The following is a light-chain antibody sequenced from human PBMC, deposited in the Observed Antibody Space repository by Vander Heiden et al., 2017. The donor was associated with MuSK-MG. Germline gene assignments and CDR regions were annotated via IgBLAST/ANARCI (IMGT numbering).Light chain of an antibody. CDR3: EQYNSNHLI. V-gene: IGKV1-5*01. J-gene: IGKJ4*01. CDR1: QSISSW. CDR2: EAF. Sequence: DIQMTQSPSTLSASVGDRVTITCRASQSISSWLAWYQQKPGKAPKRQIQEAFSYESGVRSSCSRSGFGRGVTRTDSSLQPDGFATYYVEQYNSNHLIFGGGTKVEIK.